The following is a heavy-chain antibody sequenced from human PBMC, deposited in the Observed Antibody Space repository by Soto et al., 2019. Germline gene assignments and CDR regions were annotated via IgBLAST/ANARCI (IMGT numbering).Heavy chain of an antibody. CDR1: GYTFTVYY. J-gene: IGHJ6*03. Sequence: APLKRACKAAGYTFTVYYIHWLRQAPGQGLEWMGWINPNSGGTNYAQKFQGWVTMTRDTSISTAYMELSRLRSDDTAVYYCARGLPHHYFYYMEVWRKGTTVTVSS. V-gene: IGHV1-2*04. CDR3: ARGLPHHYFYYMEV. CDR2: INPNSGGT.